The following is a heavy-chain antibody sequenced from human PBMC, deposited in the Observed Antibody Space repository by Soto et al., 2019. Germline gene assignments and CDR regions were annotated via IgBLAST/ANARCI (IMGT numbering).Heavy chain of an antibody. Sequence: SETLSLTCTVSGGSVSSGSYYGSWIRQPPGKGLEWIGYIYYSGSTNYNPSLKRRVTISVDTSKNQFSLKLSSVTAADTAVYYCARDRPSMLAAVDIWGQGTMVTVS. CDR3: ARDRPSMLAAVDI. CDR1: GGSVSSGSYY. D-gene: IGHD3-10*02. V-gene: IGHV4-61*01. CDR2: IYYSGST. J-gene: IGHJ3*02.